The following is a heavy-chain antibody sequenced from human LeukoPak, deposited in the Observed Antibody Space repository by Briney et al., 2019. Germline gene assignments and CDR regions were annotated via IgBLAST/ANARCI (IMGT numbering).Heavy chain of an antibody. Sequence: PSETLSLTCTVSGGSISSGAYYWGWIRQPPGKGLEWIGSVYYSVSTYYNPSLKSRVIISVDTSKNQFSLKLSSVTAADTAVYYCARGRLVRRAFDYWGQGTLVTVSS. CDR1: GGSISSGAYY. J-gene: IGHJ4*02. V-gene: IGHV4-39*01. CDR3: ARGRLVRRAFDY. D-gene: IGHD6-13*01. CDR2: VYYSVST.